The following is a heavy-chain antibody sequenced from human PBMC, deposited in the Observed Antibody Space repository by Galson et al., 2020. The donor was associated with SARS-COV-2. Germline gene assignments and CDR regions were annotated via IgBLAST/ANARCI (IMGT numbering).Heavy chain of an antibody. Sequence: GESLKISCAASGFTFSSYAMHWVRQAPGKGLEWVAVISYDGSNKYYADSVKGRFTISRDNSKNTLYLQMNSLRAEDTAVYYCARARLGNYYYGMDVWGQGTTVTVSS. D-gene: IGHD7-27*01. CDR2: ISYDGSNK. J-gene: IGHJ6*02. CDR1: GFTFSSYA. CDR3: ARARLGNYYYGMDV. V-gene: IGHV3-30*04.